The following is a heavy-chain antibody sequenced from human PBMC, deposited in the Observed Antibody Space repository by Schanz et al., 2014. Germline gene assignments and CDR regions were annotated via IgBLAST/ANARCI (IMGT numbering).Heavy chain of an antibody. CDR2: ISGSGGST. CDR3: AKGRFGELSAFDI. Sequence: GQLVESGGGVVQPGKSLRLSCATSGFIFRSFGIHWVRQAPGKGLEWVSAISGSGGSTYYADSVKGRFTISRDNSKNTLYLQMNSLRAEDTAVYCCAKGRFGELSAFDIWGQGTMGTVSS. J-gene: IGHJ3*02. V-gene: IGHV3-23*04. CDR1: GFIFRSFG. D-gene: IGHD3-10*01.